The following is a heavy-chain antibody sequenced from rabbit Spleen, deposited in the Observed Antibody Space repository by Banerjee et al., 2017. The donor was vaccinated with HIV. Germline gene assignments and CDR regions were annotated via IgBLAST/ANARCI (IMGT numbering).Heavy chain of an antibody. Sequence: QEQLVESGGGLVKPEGSLTLTCTASGFTLSSYYYMCWVRQAPGKGLEWIVCINVGSSDNTYYASWAKGRFTVSKTSSTTVTLQMTSLTAADTATYFCARDPVIAGSAYYDLWGPGTLVTVS. CDR3: ARDPVIAGSAYYDL. CDR1: GFTLSSYYY. D-gene: IGHD8-1*01. CDR2: INVGSSDNT. V-gene: IGHV1S45*01. J-gene: IGHJ4*01.